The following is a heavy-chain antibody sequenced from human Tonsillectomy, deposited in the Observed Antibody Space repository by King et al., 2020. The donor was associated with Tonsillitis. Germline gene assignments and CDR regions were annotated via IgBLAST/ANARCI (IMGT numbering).Heavy chain of an antibody. D-gene: IGHD2/OR15-2a*01. CDR3: ARDRTLSQFDY. Sequence: VQLVESGGGLVKPGGSLRLSCAASGFTVSDYYMSWIRQAPGKGLEWVSYVSDNGNTIHYADSVKGRFTISRDNAKNSLYLQMNSLRAEDTAVYFCARDRTLSQFDYWGHGTRAT. CDR1: GFTVSDYY. V-gene: IGHV3-11*01. J-gene: IGHJ4*01. CDR2: VSDNGNTI.